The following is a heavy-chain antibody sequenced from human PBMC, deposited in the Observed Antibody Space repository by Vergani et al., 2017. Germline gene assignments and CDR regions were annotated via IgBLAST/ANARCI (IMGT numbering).Heavy chain of an antibody. D-gene: IGHD3-3*01. J-gene: IGHJ4*02. Sequence: QVQLVQSGAEVKKPGASVKVSCKASGYTFTGYYMHWVRQAPGQGLEWMVWINPNSGGTNYAQKFQGRVTMTRDTSISTAYMELSRLRSDDTAVYYCASDPAGYDVWSGYYLPFDYWGQGTLVTVSS. CDR1: GYTFTGYY. CDR2: INPNSGGT. CDR3: ASDPAGYDVWSGYYLPFDY. V-gene: IGHV1-2*02.